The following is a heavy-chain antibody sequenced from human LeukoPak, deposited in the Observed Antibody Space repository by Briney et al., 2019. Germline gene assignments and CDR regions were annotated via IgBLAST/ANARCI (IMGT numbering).Heavy chain of an antibody. CDR2: IYHSGST. CDR3: ARREIGGFNYGLFDY. J-gene: IGHJ4*02. CDR1: GASISSSNW. D-gene: IGHD5-18*01. Sequence: PAETLSLTCAVSGASISSSNWWRWVRQPPGKGLEWIGIIYHSGSTNYNPSLKSRVTMSVDKSNSQFSLRLSSVTAADTAVYYCARREIGGFNYGLFDYWGQGTLVTVSS. V-gene: IGHV4-4*02.